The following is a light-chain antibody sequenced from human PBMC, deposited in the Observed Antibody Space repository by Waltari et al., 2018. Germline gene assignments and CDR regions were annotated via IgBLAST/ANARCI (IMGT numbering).Light chain of an antibody. CDR1: QSVGRY. V-gene: IGKV3-20*01. CDR3: QKYDRLPAT. CDR2: GAS. Sequence: EIVLTQSPGTLSLSPGERATLSCKASQSVGRYLAWYQQKPGQAPRLLVYGASSRATGIPDRFSGSGSGTDFSLTISILEPEDFAVYFCQKYDRLPATFGQGTKVEIK. J-gene: IGKJ1*01.